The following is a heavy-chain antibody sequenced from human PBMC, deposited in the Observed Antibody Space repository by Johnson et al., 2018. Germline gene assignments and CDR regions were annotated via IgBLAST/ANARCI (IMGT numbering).Heavy chain of an antibody. D-gene: IGHD3-10*01. J-gene: IGHJ6*02. CDR3: ARDGGEVITMFRGVSSHYYYGMDV. Sequence: VQLVQSGGGLVQPGGSLRLSCAASGFTFSSYDMHWVRQATGKGLEWVSAIGTAGDTYYPGSVKGRFTISRENAKNSLYLQMNSLRAGDTAVYYCARDGGEVITMFRGVSSHYYYGMDVWGQGTTVTVSS. V-gene: IGHV3-13*01. CDR1: GFTFSSYD. CDR2: IGTAGDT.